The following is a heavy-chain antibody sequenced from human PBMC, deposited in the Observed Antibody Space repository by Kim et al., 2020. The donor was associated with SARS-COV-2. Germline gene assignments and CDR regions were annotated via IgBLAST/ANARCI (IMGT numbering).Heavy chain of an antibody. D-gene: IGHD3-9*01. V-gene: IGHV3-21*01. Sequence: GGSLRLSCAASGFTFSSYSMNWVRQAPGKGLEWVSSISSSSSYIYYADSVKGRFTISRDNAKNSLYLQMNSLRAEDTAVYYCARGDVLRYFDWLLDAFDIWGQGTMVTVSS. J-gene: IGHJ3*02. CDR3: ARGDVLRYFDWLLDAFDI. CDR2: ISSSSSYI. CDR1: GFTFSSYS.